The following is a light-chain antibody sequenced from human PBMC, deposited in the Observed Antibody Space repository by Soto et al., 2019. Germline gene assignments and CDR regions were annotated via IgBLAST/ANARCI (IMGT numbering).Light chain of an antibody. Sequence: AIQMTQSPSSLSASVGDRVTITCRASQDIRNDLGWYQQRPGKPPKVLIYAASNLQSGVPPRFSGSGSGTDFALTITSLQPEDFATYYCLQDYNPPYTFGQGTKLEF. CDR1: QDIRND. V-gene: IGKV1-6*01. CDR3: LQDYNPPYT. J-gene: IGKJ2*01. CDR2: AAS.